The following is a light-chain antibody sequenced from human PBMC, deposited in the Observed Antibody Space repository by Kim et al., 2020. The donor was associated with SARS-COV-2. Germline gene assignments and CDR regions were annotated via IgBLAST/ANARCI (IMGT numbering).Light chain of an antibody. CDR1: QGISSY. V-gene: IGKV1-8*01. CDR3: QQYYSYPYT. J-gene: IGKJ2*01. CDR2: AAS. Sequence: AIRMTQSPSSLSASTGDRVTITCRASQGISSYLAWYQQKPGKAPKLLMYAASTLQSGVPSRFSGSGSGTDFTLTISCLQSEDFATYYCQQYYSYPYTFGQGTKLEI.